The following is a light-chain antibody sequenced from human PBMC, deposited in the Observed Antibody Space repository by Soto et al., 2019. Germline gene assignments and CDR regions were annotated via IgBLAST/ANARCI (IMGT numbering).Light chain of an antibody. J-gene: IGKJ1*01. Sequence: DIQMTQSPSTLSASVGDRVTITCRASQSISSWLAWYQQKPGNAPKLLIYKASSLESGVPSRFSGSGSGTDFTLTISCLQSEDFATYYCQQYYSYPRTFGQGTKVDIK. CDR3: QQYYSYPRT. CDR2: KAS. CDR1: QSISSW. V-gene: IGKV1-5*03.